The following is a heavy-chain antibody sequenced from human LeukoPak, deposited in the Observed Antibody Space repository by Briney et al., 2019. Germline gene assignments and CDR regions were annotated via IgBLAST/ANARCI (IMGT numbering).Heavy chain of an antibody. CDR2: FDPEDGET. CDR1: GYTLTELS. D-gene: IGHD3-22*01. J-gene: IGHJ4*02. Sequence: GASVKVSCKVSGYTLTELSMHWVRQAPGKGLEWMGGFDPEDGETIYAQKFQGRVTMTEDTSTDTAYMELSSLRSEDTAVYYCATADHYDSSGYYWHYFDYWGQGTLVTVSS. V-gene: IGHV1-24*01. CDR3: ATADHYDSSGYYWHYFDY.